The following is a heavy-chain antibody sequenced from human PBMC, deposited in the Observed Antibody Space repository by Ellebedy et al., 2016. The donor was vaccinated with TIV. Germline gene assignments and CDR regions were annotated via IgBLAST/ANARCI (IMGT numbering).Heavy chain of an antibody. J-gene: IGHJ6*02. CDR2: IGTAGDT. V-gene: IGHV3-13*01. D-gene: IGHD5-18*01. CDR1: GFTFSSYD. CDR3: ARSGVDTAMVDYYYYGMDV. Sequence: GESLKISXAASGFTFSSYDMHWVRQATGKGLEWVSAIGTAGDTYYPGSVKGRFTISRENAKNSLYLQMNSLRAGDTAVYYCARSGVDTAMVDYYYYGMDVWGQGTTVTVSS.